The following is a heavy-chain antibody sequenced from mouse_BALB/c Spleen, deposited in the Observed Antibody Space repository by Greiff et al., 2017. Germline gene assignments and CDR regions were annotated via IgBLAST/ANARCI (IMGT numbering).Heavy chain of an antibody. CDR3: ARGDYGYDVDYAMDY. CDR2: ISSGGST. J-gene: IGHJ4*01. CDR1: GFTFSSYA. V-gene: IGHV5-6-5*01. Sequence: EVMLVESGGGLVKPGGSLKLSCAASGFTFSSYAMSWVRQTPEKRLEWVASISSGGSTYYPDSVKGRFTISRDNARNILYLQMSSLRSEDTAMYYCARGDYGYDVDYAMDYWGQGTSVTVSS. D-gene: IGHD2-2*01.